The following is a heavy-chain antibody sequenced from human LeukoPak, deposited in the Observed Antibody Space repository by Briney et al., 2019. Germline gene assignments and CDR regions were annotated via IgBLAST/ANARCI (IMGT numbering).Heavy chain of an antibody. J-gene: IGHJ4*02. CDR3: ARGHSGYDDY. CDR2: FYTSGST. V-gene: IGHV4-4*07. CDR1: GGSISNNYY. D-gene: IGHD5-12*01. Sequence: SETLSLTCTVSGGSISNNYYWSWIRQPAGEGLEWIGRFYTSGSTNYNPSLKSRVTMSVDTSKNQFFLKLNSVTAADTAIYYCARGHSGYDDYWGQGTLVTVSS.